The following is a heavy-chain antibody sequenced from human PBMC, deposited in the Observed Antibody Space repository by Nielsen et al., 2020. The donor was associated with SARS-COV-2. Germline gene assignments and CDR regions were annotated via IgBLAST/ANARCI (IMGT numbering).Heavy chain of an antibody. CDR2: IYYSGST. CDR3: ARTEYYCDSSGYYYGYGMDV. Sequence: SETLSLTCTVSGGSVSSGSYYWSWIRQPPGKGLEWIGYIYYSGSTNYNPSLKSRVTISVDTSKNQFSLKLSSVTAADTAVYYCARTEYYCDSSGYYYGYGMDVWGQGTTVTVSS. J-gene: IGHJ6*02. D-gene: IGHD3-22*01. CDR1: GGSVSSGSYY. V-gene: IGHV4-61*01.